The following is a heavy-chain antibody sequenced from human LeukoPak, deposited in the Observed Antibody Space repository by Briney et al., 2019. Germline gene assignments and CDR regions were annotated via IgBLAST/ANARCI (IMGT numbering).Heavy chain of an antibody. V-gene: IGHV3-23*01. CDR3: ANRIVGDKHFDY. CDR2: IGGSGVT. Sequence: GGSLRLSCAASGFTFSSYTMSWVRQAPGKGIEWVSTIGGSGVTYYADSVKGRFTISRDNSKNTLYLVMTSLRADDTAVYFCANRIVGDKHFDYWGQGTLVTVS. CDR1: GFTFSSYT. J-gene: IGHJ4*02. D-gene: IGHD1-26*01.